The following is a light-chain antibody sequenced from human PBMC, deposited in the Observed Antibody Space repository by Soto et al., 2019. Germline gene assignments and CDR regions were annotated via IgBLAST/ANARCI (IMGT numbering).Light chain of an antibody. CDR3: QTWGTGSVV. J-gene: IGLJ2*01. Sequence: QLVLTQSPSASASLGASVKLTCTLSSEHSSYAIAWHQQQPEKGPRYLMKLNSDGNHSKGDGIPDRFSGSSSGAERYLTISSLQSEDEADYYCQTWGTGSVVFGGGTKLTVL. V-gene: IGLV4-69*01. CDR2: LNSDGNH. CDR1: SEHSSYA.